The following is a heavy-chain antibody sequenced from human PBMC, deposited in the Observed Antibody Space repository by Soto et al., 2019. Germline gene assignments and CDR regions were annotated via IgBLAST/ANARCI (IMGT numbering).Heavy chain of an antibody. J-gene: IGHJ4*02. Sequence: PGGSLRLSCAASGFTFDDYGMSWVRQAPGKGLEWVSGINWNGGSTGYADSVKGRFTISRDNAKNSLYLQMNSLRAEDTAVYYCARGIAALPLTHPSDYWGQGTLVTVSS. CDR1: GFTFDDYG. D-gene: IGHD6-6*01. V-gene: IGHV3-20*04. CDR2: INWNGGST. CDR3: ARGIAALPLTHPSDY.